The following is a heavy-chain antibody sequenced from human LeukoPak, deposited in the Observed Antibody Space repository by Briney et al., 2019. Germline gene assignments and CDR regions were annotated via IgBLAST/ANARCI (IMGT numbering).Heavy chain of an antibody. CDR1: GFTFSSFT. CDR2: ISGSGGST. V-gene: IGHV3-23*01. D-gene: IGHD3-10*01. CDR3: AKLYYYGSGTGVY. Sequence: GGSLRLSCAASGFTFSSFTMTWVRQAPGKGLEWVSAISGSGGSTYYADSVKGRFTISRDNSKNTLYLQMNSLRAEDTAVYYCAKLYYYGSGTGVYWGQGTLVTVSS. J-gene: IGHJ4*02.